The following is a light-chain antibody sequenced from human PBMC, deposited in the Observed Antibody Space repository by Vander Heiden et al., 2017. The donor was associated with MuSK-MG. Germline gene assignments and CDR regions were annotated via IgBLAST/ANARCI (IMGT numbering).Light chain of an antibody. V-gene: IGKV3-11*01. CDR2: DTS. J-gene: IGKJ2*01. CDR1: QSVSSY. Sequence: EIVLTQSPATLPLSPGESATLSCRASQSVSSYLAWYQQKPGQAPRLLIYDTSKRATGIPARFSGSGSGTDFTLTISSLDPEDFAVYYCQQRSNWPPYMYTFGQGTKLQIK. CDR3: QQRSNWPPYMYT.